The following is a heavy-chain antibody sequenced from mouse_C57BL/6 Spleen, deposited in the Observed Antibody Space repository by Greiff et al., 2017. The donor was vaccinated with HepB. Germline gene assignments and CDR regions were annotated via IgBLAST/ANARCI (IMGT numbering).Heavy chain of an antibody. D-gene: IGHD3-2*02. CDR3: ARIGSGYVDY. CDR1: GYAFSSSW. CDR2: IYPGDGDT. V-gene: IGHV1-82*01. J-gene: IGHJ2*01. Sequence: VQLQQSGPELVKPGASVKISCKASGYAFSSSWMNWVKQRPGKGLEWIGRIYPGDGDTNYNGKFKGKATLTADKPSSTAYMQLSSLTSEDSAVYFCARIGSGYVDYWGQGTTLTVSS.